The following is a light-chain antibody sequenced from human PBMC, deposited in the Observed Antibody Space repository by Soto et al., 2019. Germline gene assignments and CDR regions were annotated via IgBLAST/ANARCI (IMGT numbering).Light chain of an antibody. CDR2: DNS. J-gene: IGLJ1*01. V-gene: IGLV1-40*01. CDR3: SSYTSSSTLV. CDR1: SSNIGAGYD. Sequence: QSVLTQPPSVSGAPGQRVTISCTGSSSNIGAGYDVHWYQQLPGTAPKLLIYDNSNRPSGVPNRFSGSKSGNSASLTISGLQAEDEADYYCSSYTSSSTLVFGTGTKVTVL.